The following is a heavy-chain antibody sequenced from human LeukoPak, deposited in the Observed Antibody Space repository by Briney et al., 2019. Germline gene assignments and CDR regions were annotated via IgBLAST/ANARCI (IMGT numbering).Heavy chain of an antibody. CDR3: ARSTLDYDILTGMDV. CDR2: ISAYNGNT. V-gene: IGHV1-18*01. Sequence: GASVKVSCKASGYTFTSYGISWVRQATGQWLEWMGWISAYNGNTNYAQKLQGRVTMTTDTSTSTAYMELRSLRSDDTAVYYCARSTLDYDILTGMDVWGKGTTVTVSS. J-gene: IGHJ6*04. CDR1: GYTFTSYG. D-gene: IGHD3-9*01.